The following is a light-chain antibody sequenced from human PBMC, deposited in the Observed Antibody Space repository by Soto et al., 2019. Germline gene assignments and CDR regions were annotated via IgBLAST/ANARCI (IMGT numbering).Light chain of an antibody. V-gene: IGKV3-15*01. Sequence: EIVMTQSPATPSVSPGERATLSCRASQGIGSTLAWYQQKPGQTPRLLIYGASTRATGVPARFSGSGSGTEFTLTINSLQSEDFAVYYCQRYNNWPLTFGGGTKVDIK. CDR2: GAS. J-gene: IGKJ4*01. CDR1: QGIGST. CDR3: QRYNNWPLT.